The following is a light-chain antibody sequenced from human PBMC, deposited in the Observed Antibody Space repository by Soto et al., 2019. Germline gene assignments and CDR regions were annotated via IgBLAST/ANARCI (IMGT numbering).Light chain of an antibody. CDR3: QSHDSSLSGYVV. CDR1: SSNIGAGYD. V-gene: IGLV1-40*01. Sequence: QSALTQPPSVSGAPGQRVTISCTGSSSNIGAGYDVHWYQQLPGTAPKLLIYGNSNRPSGVPDRFSGSKSGTSASLAITGLQAEDEADYYCQSHDSSLSGYVVFGGGTKVTVL. CDR2: GNS. J-gene: IGLJ2*01.